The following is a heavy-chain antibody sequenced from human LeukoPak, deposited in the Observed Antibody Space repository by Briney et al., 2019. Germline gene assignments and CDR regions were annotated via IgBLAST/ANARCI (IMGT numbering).Heavy chain of an antibody. CDR3: AELGITMIGGV. CDR2: IGDSNSST. J-gene: IGHJ6*04. V-gene: IGHV3-23*01. D-gene: IGHD3-10*02. CDR1: GLTFRNYA. Sequence: GGSLRLSCAASGLTFRNYAVSWVRQAPGKGLEWVSTIGDSNSSTHYAHSVKGRFTISRDNSKNTLYLQMNSLRAEDTAVYYCAELGITMIGGVWGKGTTVTISS.